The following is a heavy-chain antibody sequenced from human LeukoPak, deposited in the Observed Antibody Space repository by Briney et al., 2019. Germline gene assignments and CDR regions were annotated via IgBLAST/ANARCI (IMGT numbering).Heavy chain of an antibody. CDR2: INHSGST. Sequence: PSETLSLTCAVYGGSFSGYYWSWISHPPGKGLEWIGEINHSGSTNYNPSLKSRVTISVDTSKNQFSLKLSSVTAADTAVYYCARVGYLCSGGSCYSPSIDYWGQGTLVTLSS. J-gene: IGHJ4*02. D-gene: IGHD2-15*01. V-gene: IGHV4-34*01. CDR1: GGSFSGYY. CDR3: ARVGYLCSGGSCYSPSIDY.